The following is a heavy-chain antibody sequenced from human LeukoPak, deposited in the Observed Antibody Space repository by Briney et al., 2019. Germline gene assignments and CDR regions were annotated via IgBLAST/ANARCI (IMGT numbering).Heavy chain of an antibody. CDR3: ARPIIVGATTRYFDY. D-gene: IGHD1-26*01. V-gene: IGHV4-34*01. CDR1: GGSFSGYY. J-gene: IGHJ4*02. CDR2: INHSGST. Sequence: SETLSLACAVYGGSFSGYYWSWIRQPPGKGLEWIGEINHSGSTNYNPSLKSRVTISVDTSKNQFSLKLTSVTAADTAVYYRARPIIVGATTRYFDYWGQGTLVTVSS.